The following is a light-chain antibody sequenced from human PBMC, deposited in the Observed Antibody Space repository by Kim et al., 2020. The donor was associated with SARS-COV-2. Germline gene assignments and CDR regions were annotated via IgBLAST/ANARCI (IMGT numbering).Light chain of an antibody. CDR2: AAS. J-gene: IGKJ1*01. CDR1: QSISSY. V-gene: IGKV1-39*01. CDR3: QQSYSTFWT. Sequence: DIQMTQSPSSLSASVGDRVTITCRASQSISSYLNWYQQKPGKAPKLLIYAASSLQSGVPSRFSGSGSGTDFTLTNSSLQPEDFATYYCQQSYSTFWTFGQGTKVDIK.